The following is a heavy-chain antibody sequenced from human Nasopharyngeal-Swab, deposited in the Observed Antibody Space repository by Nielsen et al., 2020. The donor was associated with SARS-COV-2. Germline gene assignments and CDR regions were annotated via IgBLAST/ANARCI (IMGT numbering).Heavy chain of an antibody. J-gene: IGHJ5*02. CDR1: GFTFSSYW. D-gene: IGHD2-21*01. V-gene: IGHV3-7*01. CDR3: ARKVWQKS. Sequence: GESLKISCVASGFTFSSYWMTWVRQAPGKGLEWVANIKEDGSEKYYVDSVKGRFTISRDNAKNSLYLQMNSLRAEDTAVYYRARKVWQKSWGQGTLVTVSS. CDR2: IKEDGSEK.